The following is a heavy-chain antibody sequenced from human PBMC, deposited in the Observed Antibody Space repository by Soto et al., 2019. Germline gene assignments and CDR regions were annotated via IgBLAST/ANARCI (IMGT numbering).Heavy chain of an antibody. J-gene: IGHJ6*02. Sequence: SSETLSLTGTVSGGSVSSGSYYCSWIRQPPANGLEWIGYIYYSGSTNYNPSLKSRVTISVDTSKNQFSLKLSSVTAADTAVYYCARDSTRALIRAPDYGMDVWGQGTTVTVSS. D-gene: IGHD3-16*01. CDR2: IYYSGST. CDR3: ARDSTRALIRAPDYGMDV. V-gene: IGHV4-61*01. CDR1: GGSVSSGSYY.